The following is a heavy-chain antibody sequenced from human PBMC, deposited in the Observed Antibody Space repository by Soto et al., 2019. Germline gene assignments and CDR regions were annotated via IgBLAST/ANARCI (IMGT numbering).Heavy chain of an antibody. V-gene: IGHV4-59*13. J-gene: IGHJ6*03. D-gene: IGHD2-21*01. CDR3: ALFPLTNEYRNYYYMDV. CDR1: GGSIGGDS. CDR2: VDSSGCS. Sequence: QVHLQESGPGLVQPSETLSLTCTVSGGSIGGDSWSWIRQPPGKGLEWIGYVDSSGCSNFNPSLKSRVTISINTSENQFSLKLTSVTAADTAVYYCALFPLTNEYRNYYYMDVWGKGTTVTVSS.